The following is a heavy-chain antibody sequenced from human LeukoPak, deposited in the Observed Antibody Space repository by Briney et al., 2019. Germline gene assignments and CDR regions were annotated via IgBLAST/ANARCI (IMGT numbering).Heavy chain of an antibody. CDR1: GFNFSSYG. V-gene: IGHV3-30*03. CDR2: ISYDGTNK. J-gene: IGHJ4*02. Sequence: GGSLRLSCAASGFNFSSYGMHWVRQAPGKGLEWMAVISYDGTNKYYADSVKGRFTISRDNSKDTLFLQMNSLRVEDTAVFYCAVGDGPGIWGQGALVTVSS. D-gene: IGHD3-10*01. CDR3: AVGDGPGI.